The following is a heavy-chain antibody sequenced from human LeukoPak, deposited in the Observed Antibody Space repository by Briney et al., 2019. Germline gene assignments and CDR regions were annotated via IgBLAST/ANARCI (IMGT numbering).Heavy chain of an antibody. J-gene: IGHJ4*02. D-gene: IGHD3-22*01. V-gene: IGHV1-69*05. CDR1: GGTFSSYA. CDR3: ARDRLPRRGSGYYFDY. Sequence: SVKVSCKDSGGTFSSYAISWVRQAPGQGLEWMGRIIPIFGTANYAQKFQGRVTITTDESTSPAYMELSSLRSEDTAVYYCARDRLPRRGSGYYFDYWGQGTLVTVSS. CDR2: IIPIFGTA.